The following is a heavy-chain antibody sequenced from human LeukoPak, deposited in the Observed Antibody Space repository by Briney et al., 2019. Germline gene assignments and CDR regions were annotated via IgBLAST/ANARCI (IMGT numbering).Heavy chain of an antibody. CDR3: ARRGSYYRAFDI. D-gene: IGHD1-26*01. V-gene: IGHV4-38-2*01. J-gene: IGHJ3*02. CDR1: GYSISSGYY. CDR2: IYHSGST. Sequence: SETLSLTCAVSGYSISSGYYWGWIRQPPGKGLEWIGSIYHSGSTYYNPSLKSRVTISVDTSKNQFSLKLSSVTAADTAVYYCARRGSYYRAFDIWGQGTMVTVSS.